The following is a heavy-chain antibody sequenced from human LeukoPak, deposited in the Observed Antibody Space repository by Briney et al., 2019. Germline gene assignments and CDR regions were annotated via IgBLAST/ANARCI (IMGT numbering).Heavy chain of an antibody. CDR3: ARDKGLPQAFDI. CDR2: ISYSETT. J-gene: IGHJ3*02. Sequence: SETLSLTCTVSGGSISSFYWSWIRQPPGKGLEYIGYISYSETTSYNPSLKSRVTISVDTSKNQFSLKLTSVTAAGTAVYYCARDKGLPQAFDIWGQGTMVTVSS. CDR1: GGSISSFY. D-gene: IGHD5/OR15-5a*01. V-gene: IGHV4-59*01.